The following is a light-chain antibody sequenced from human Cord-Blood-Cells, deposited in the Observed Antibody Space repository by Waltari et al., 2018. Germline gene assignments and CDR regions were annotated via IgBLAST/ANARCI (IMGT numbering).Light chain of an antibody. CDR3: QQYYSYPPT. CDR2: AAS. CDR1: QGISSY. V-gene: IGKV1-8*01. Sequence: AIRMTQSPSSFSASTGDRVTITCRACQGISSYLAWYQQKPGKAPKLLIYAASTLQSGVPTRFSGSGSGTDFTLTISCLKSEDFATYYCQQYYSYPPTFGQGTKVEIK. J-gene: IGKJ1*01.